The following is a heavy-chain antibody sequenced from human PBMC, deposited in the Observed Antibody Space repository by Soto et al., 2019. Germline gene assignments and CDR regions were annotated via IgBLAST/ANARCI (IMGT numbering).Heavy chain of an antibody. J-gene: IGHJ6*02. CDR2: IVPIYRSS. D-gene: IGHD2-21*01. CDR1: GGAFNNYV. Sequence: QVQLVQSGAEMKTPGSSVNVSCTLSGGAFNNYVISWVRQAPGQGLEWVGSIVPIYRSSLFAQKFQGRVTLSADETTNTVYMKMSSLRTDDTAIYYCGRDDWGYHYYYYAMDIWGQGTAVTVSS. V-gene: IGHV1-69*18. CDR3: GRDDWGYHYYYYAMDI.